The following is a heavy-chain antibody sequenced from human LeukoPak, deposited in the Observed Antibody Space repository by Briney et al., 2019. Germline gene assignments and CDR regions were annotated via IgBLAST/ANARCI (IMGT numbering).Heavy chain of an antibody. V-gene: IGHV3-23*01. D-gene: IGHD2-15*01. J-gene: IGHJ4*02. Sequence: GGSLRLSCAASGFTFSSYAMSWVRQAPGKGLEWVSAISGSGGSTYYADSVKGRFTISRDNSKNTLYLQMNSLRAEDTAVYYCAKPGIVVVVAAKRERSYYFVYWGQGTLVTVSS. CDR2: ISGSGGST. CDR3: AKPGIVVVVAAKRERSYYFVY. CDR1: GFTFSSYA.